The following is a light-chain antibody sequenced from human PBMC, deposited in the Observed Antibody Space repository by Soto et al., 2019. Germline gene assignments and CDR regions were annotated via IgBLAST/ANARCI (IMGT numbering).Light chain of an antibody. Sequence: QTVVTQEPSFSVSPGGTVTLTCGLSSGSVSTSYSPSWYQQTPGQPPRTLIYSTNTRSSGVPARFSGSILGNKAALNITGAQADDESDYYCVLYMGSGTWVFGGGTKVTVL. CDR2: STN. CDR3: VLYMGSGTWV. V-gene: IGLV8-61*01. J-gene: IGLJ3*02. CDR1: SGSVSTSYS.